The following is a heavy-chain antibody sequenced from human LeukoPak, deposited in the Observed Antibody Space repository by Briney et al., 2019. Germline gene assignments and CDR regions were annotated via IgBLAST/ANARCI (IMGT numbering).Heavy chain of an antibody. D-gene: IGHD3-10*01. CDR3: ARVGDAPDYYGSGSLDY. V-gene: IGHV1-8*01. Sequence: ASVKVSCKASGYTFTSYDINWVRQATGQGLEWTGWMNPNSGNTGYAQKFQGRVTMTRNTSISTAYMELSSLRSEDTAVYYCARVGDAPDYYGSGSLDYWGQGTLVTVSS. CDR1: GYTFTSYD. J-gene: IGHJ4*02. CDR2: MNPNSGNT.